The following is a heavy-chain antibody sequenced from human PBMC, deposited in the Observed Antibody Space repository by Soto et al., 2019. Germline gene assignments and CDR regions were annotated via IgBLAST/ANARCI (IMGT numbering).Heavy chain of an antibody. V-gene: IGHV1-46*01. Sequence: ASVKVSCKASGYTFTSYYMHWVRQAPGQRLEWKGIINPSGGSTSYAQKYQGRVTITRDTSTSTVYMELSSLRSEDTAVYYCARDGSYGPKQYYYYYYGMDVWGQGTTVTVSS. J-gene: IGHJ6*02. CDR3: ARDGSYGPKQYYYYYYGMDV. CDR2: INPSGGST. D-gene: IGHD5-18*01. CDR1: GYTFTSYY.